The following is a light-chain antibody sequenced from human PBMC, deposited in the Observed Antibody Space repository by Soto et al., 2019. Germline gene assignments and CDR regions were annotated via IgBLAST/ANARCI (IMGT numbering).Light chain of an antibody. Sequence: QAVVTQPPSVSGAPGQRVTISCTGSSSNIGAGYDVHWYQQLPGTAPKLLIYGNSNRPSGVPDRFSGSKSGTSASLAITGXQAEDEADYYCQSYDSSLSGSTVFGGGTKLTVL. CDR3: QSYDSSLSGSTV. CDR2: GNS. CDR1: SSNIGAGYD. J-gene: IGLJ2*01. V-gene: IGLV1-40*01.